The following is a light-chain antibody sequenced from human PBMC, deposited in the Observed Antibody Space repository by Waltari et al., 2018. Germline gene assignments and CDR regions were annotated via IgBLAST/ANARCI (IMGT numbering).Light chain of an antibody. CDR3: CSYAGSYTFVV. J-gene: IGLJ2*01. Sequence: QSALTQPRSVSGSPGQSVTISCPGTSSDVGGYNYVSWYQQQPGKAPKLMIYDVSKRPSGVPDRFSGSKSGNTASLTISGLQAEDEADYYCCSYAGSYTFVVFGGGTKLTVL. V-gene: IGLV2-11*01. CDR1: SSDVGGYNY. CDR2: DVS.